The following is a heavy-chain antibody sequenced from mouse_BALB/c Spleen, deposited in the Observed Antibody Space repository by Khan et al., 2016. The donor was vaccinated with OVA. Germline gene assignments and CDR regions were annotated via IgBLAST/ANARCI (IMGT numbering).Heavy chain of an antibody. CDR2: INPTSGYT. V-gene: IGHV1-7*01. CDR1: GYTFTSYW. CDR3: ARDRIDY. Sequence: QVQLQQSGAELAKPGASVKMSCKASGYTFTSYWMHWIKQRPGQGLEWIGYINPTSGYTDYNQKFKDKATLTADKSSSTAYMQLNSLTSDDSAVYYCARDRIDYWGQGTHPTVPS. J-gene: IGHJ2*01.